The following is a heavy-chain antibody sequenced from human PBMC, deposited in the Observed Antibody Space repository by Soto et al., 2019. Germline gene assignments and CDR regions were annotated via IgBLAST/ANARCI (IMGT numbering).Heavy chain of an antibody. J-gene: IGHJ4*02. CDR2: IYYSWST. V-gene: IGHV4-39*01. Sequence: SETLSLTCTVSGGSISSSSYYWGWIRQPPGKGLEWIGSIYYSWSTYYNPSLKSRVTISVDTSKNQFSLKLSSVTAADTAVYYCARHPSIYYYDSSGYYYFDYWGQGTLVTVSS. CDR3: ARHPSIYYYDSSGYYYFDY. CDR1: GGSISSSSYY. D-gene: IGHD3-22*01.